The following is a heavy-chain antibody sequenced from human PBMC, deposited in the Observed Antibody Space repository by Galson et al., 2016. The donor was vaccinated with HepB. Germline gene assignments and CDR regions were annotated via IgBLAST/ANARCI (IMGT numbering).Heavy chain of an antibody. Sequence: ISGDSVSSKSAAWNWIRQSPSRGLEWLGRTYYRSKWYNHYAVAVKGRITINPDTSKNQFSLQLNSVTPEDTAVYYCARVGQGAAGTSPFDSWGHGTLVTGSS. CDR1: GDSVSSKSAA. V-gene: IGHV6-1*01. J-gene: IGHJ4*01. CDR3: ARVGQGAAGTSPFDS. D-gene: IGHD6-19*01. CDR2: TYYRSKWYN.